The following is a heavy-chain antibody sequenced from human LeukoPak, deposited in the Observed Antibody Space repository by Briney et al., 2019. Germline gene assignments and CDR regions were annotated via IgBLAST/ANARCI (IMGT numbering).Heavy chain of an antibody. Sequence: ASVKVSCKASGYTFTSYDINWVRQATGQGLEWMGWMNPNSGNTGYAQKFQGRVTITRNTSISTAYMELSSLRSEDTAVYYCARVGMVRGVILYYYYYMDVWGKGTMVTVSS. CDR2: MNPNSGNT. CDR1: GYTFTSYD. CDR3: ARVGMVRGVILYYYYYMDV. V-gene: IGHV1-8*03. J-gene: IGHJ6*03. D-gene: IGHD3-10*01.